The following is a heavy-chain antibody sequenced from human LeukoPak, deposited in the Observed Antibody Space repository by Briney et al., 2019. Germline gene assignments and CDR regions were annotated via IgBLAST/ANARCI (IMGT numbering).Heavy chain of an antibody. CDR2: INWNSNTI. CDR3: AKNGNYGDYSDY. D-gene: IGHD4-17*01. CDR1: GFAFDDYF. J-gene: IGHJ4*02. Sequence: GRSLRLSCAASGFAFDDYFMHWVRQAPGKGLEWVSGINWNSNTIRYADSVKGRFTISRDNAKNSLYLQMNSLRAEDTALHYCAKNGNYGDYSDYWGQGTLVTVSS. V-gene: IGHV3-9*01.